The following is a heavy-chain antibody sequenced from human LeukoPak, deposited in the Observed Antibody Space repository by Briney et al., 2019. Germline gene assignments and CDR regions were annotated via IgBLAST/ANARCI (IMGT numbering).Heavy chain of an antibody. CDR1: GGTFSSYA. CDR2: ISAYNGNT. D-gene: IGHD2-15*01. V-gene: IGHV1-18*01. J-gene: IGHJ4*02. Sequence: ASVKVSCKASGGTFSSYAISWVRQAPGQGLEWMGWISAYNGNTNYAQKLQGRVTMTTDTSTSTAYMELRSLRSDDTAVYYCARARGGGSPSFDSWGQGTQSPSPQ. CDR3: ARARGGGSPSFDS.